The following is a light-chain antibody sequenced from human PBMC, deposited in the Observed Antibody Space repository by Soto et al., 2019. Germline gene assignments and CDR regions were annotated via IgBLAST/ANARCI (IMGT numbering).Light chain of an antibody. CDR3: QQRSKWPLT. CDR1: QSVSSY. Sequence: EIVLTQSPATVSLSPGERATLSCRASQSVSSYLTWYQQKPGQAPRLLIYDASNRATGIPARFSGSGSGTDFALTISSLEPEDFAVYYCQQRSKWPLTFGGGTKVKIK. CDR2: DAS. V-gene: IGKV3-11*01. J-gene: IGKJ4*01.